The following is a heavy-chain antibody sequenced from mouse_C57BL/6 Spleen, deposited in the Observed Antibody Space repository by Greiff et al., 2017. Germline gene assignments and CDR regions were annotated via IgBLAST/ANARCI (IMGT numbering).Heavy chain of an antibody. V-gene: IGHV1-50*01. CDR3: ARGDYSNHYFDY. CDR1: GYTFTSYW. Sequence: QVQLQQPGAELVKPGASVKLSCKASGYTFTSYWMQWVKQRPGQGLEWIGEIDPSDSYTNYNQKFKGKATLTVDTSSSTAYMQLSILTSEDSAVYYCARGDYSNHYFDYWGQGTTRTVSS. J-gene: IGHJ2*01. CDR2: IDPSDSYT. D-gene: IGHD2-5*01.